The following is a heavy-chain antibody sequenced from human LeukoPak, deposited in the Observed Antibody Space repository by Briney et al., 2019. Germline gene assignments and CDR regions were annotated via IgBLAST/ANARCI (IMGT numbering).Heavy chain of an antibody. CDR1: GGSFSGYY. Sequence: SETLSLTCAVYGGSFSGYYWSWIRQPPGKGLEWIGEVNHSGSTNYNPSLKSRVTISVDTSKNQFSLKLSSVTAADTAVYYCARVSPRAPPGIAVAGTSGYFQHWGQGTLVTVSS. D-gene: IGHD6-19*01. J-gene: IGHJ1*01. CDR2: VNHSGST. V-gene: IGHV4-34*01. CDR3: ARVSPRAPPGIAVAGTSGYFQH.